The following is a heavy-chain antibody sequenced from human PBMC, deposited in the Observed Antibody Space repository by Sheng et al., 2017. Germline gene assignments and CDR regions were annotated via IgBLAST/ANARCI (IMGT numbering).Heavy chain of an antibody. Sequence: QVQLVQSGAEVKKPGSSVKVSCKASGGTFSSYAISWVRQAPGQGLEWMGGIIPILGIANYAQKFQGRVTITADKSTSTAYMELSSLRSEDTAVYYCARAKRRVVVIAGMDVWGKGTTVTVSS. CDR1: GGTFSSYA. J-gene: IGHJ6*04. CDR3: ARAKRRVVVIAGMDV. CDR2: IIPILGIA. D-gene: IGHD2-21*01. V-gene: IGHV1-69*04.